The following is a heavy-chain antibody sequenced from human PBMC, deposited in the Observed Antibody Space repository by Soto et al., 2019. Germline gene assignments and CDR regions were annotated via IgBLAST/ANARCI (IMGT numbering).Heavy chain of an antibody. J-gene: IGHJ4*02. V-gene: IGHV4-59*08. CDR2: IYYSGST. CDR3: ARSDCSSNSCFDY. CDR1: GGSISSYY. D-gene: IGHD2-2*01. Sequence: SETLSLTCTVSGGSISSYYWSWIRQPPGKGLEWIGYIYYSGSTNYNPSLKSRVTISVDTSKNQFSLKLSSVTAADTAVYYCARSDCSSNSCFDYWGPGTLVTVSS.